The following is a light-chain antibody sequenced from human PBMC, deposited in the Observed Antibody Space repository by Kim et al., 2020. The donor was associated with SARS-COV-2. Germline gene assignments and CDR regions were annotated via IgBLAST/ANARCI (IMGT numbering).Light chain of an antibody. Sequence: LTQPASVSGSPGQSITISCTGTSSDVGAYNYVSWYQHHPGKAPKLMIYEVSNRPSGVSNRFSGSKSGNTASLTISGLQAEDEADYYCNSYTKSATLVFGGGTKVTVL. V-gene: IGLV2-14*01. CDR2: EVS. CDR1: SSDVGAYNY. CDR3: NSYTKSATLV. J-gene: IGLJ3*02.